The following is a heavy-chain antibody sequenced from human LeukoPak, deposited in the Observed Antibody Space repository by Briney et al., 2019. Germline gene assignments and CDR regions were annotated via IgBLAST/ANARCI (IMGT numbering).Heavy chain of an antibody. CDR3: ARGQWEVRGIIITQLDY. CDR1: GGSFSGYY. Sequence: SETLSLTCAVYGGSFSGYYWSWIRQPAGKGLEWIGESKHSGGTNYNPSLTSRVTISVDTSKEQFSLTLTSVTAADTAVYYCARGQWEVRGIIITQLDYWGQGSLVTVSS. V-gene: IGHV4-34*01. J-gene: IGHJ4*02. CDR2: SKHSGGT. D-gene: IGHD3-10*01.